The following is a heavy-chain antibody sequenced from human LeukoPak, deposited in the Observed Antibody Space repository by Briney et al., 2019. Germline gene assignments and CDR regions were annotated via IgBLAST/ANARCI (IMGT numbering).Heavy chain of an antibody. D-gene: IGHD2/OR15-2a*01. CDR2: IYSGGST. Sequence: GGSLRLSCAASGFTVSSNYMSWVRQAPGKGLEWVSVIYSGGSTYYADSMKGRFTISRDNSKNTLYLQMNSLRVEDTAVYYCARDTWAYYMDVWGKGTTVTISS. V-gene: IGHV3-53*01. CDR3: ARDTWAYYMDV. J-gene: IGHJ6*03. CDR1: GFTVSSNY.